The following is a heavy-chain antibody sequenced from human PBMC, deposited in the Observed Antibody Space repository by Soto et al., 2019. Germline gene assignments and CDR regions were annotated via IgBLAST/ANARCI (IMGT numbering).Heavy chain of an antibody. Sequence: ASVKVSCKASGYTFTSYGISWVRQAPGQRLEWMGWISAYNGNTNYAQKLQGRVTMTTDTSTSTAYMELRSLRSDDTAVYYCARGYCSGGSCLNWFDPWGQGTLVTVSS. J-gene: IGHJ5*02. CDR3: ARGYCSGGSCLNWFDP. CDR2: ISAYNGNT. D-gene: IGHD2-15*01. CDR1: GYTFTSYG. V-gene: IGHV1-18*01.